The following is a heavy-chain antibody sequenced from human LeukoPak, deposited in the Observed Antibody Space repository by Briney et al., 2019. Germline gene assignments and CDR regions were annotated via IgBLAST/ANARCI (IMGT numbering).Heavy chain of an antibody. CDR1: GFTFKSYA. CDR2: IGGSGGRT. CDR3: AKGRIAVALYYGMDV. D-gene: IGHD6-19*01. V-gene: IGHV3-23*01. Sequence: GGSLRLSCSASGFTFKSYAMNWVRQAPGKGLEWVSSIGGSGGRTYYADSVTGRFSISRDNSKNMVYLQMNSLRAADTAVYYCAKGRIAVALYYGMDVWGQGTTVTVFS. J-gene: IGHJ6*02.